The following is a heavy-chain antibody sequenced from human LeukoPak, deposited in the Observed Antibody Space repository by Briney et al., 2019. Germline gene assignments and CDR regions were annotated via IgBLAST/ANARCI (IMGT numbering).Heavy chain of an antibody. Sequence: SETLSLTCTVSGGSISSYYWSWIRQPPGKGLEWIGYIYYSGSTNYNPSLKSRVTISLETSKNQFSLKVSSVTAADTAVYYCARVDYGGFDYWGQGTLVTVSS. J-gene: IGHJ4*02. CDR2: IYYSGST. V-gene: IGHV4-59*01. CDR1: GGSISSYY. CDR3: ARVDYGGFDY. D-gene: IGHD4-17*01.